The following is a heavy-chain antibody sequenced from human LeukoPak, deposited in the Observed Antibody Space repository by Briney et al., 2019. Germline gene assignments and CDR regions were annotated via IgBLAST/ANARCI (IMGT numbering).Heavy chain of an antibody. V-gene: IGHV4-34*01. D-gene: IGHD2-8*01. Sequence: PSETLSLTCAVYGGSFSGYYWSWIRQPPGKGLEWIGEINHSGSTNYNPSLKSRVTISVDTSKNQFSLKLSSVTAADTAVYYCARGSCTNGVCYAFDYWGQGTLVTVSS. CDR3: ARGSCTNGVCYAFDY. CDR2: INHSGST. J-gene: IGHJ4*02. CDR1: GGSFSGYY.